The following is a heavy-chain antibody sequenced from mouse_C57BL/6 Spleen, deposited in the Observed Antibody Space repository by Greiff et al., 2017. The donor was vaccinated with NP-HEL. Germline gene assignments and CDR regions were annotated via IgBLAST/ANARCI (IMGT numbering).Heavy chain of an antibody. Sequence: VHLVESGPELVKPGASVKISCKASGYAFSSSWMNWVKQRPGKGLEWIGRIYPGDGDTNYNGKFKGKATLTADKSSSTAYMQLSSLTSEDSAVYFCALYDYFFAYWGQGTLVTVSA. J-gene: IGHJ3*01. CDR2: IYPGDGDT. CDR3: ALYDYFFAY. V-gene: IGHV1-82*01. D-gene: IGHD2-4*01. CDR1: GYAFSSSW.